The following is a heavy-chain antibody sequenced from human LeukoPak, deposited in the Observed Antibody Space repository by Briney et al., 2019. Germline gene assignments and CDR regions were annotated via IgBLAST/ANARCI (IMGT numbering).Heavy chain of an antibody. CDR2: IYYPGST. D-gene: IGHD3-10*01. J-gene: IGHJ4*02. CDR1: GGSISGDYH. Sequence: SETLSLTCTVSGGSISGDYHWSWVRQPPGKGLEWIGYIYYPGSTSYNPSLKSRVTISVDMSKNQVSLRLNSVTAADTAVYYCAREPQGYYNSGGLSGYWGQGTLVTVSS. CDR3: AREPQGYYNSGGLSGY. V-gene: IGHV4-30-4*01.